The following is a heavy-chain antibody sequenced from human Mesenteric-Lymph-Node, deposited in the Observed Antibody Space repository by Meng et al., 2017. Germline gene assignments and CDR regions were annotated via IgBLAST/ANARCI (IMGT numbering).Heavy chain of an antibody. J-gene: IGHJ4*02. V-gene: IGHV3-23*01. CDR2: ISGSGGST. D-gene: IGHD6-19*01. Sequence: GESLKISCAASGFTFSSYAMSWVRQAPGKGLEWVSAISGSGGSTYYADSVKGRFTISRDNSKNTLYLQMNSLRAEDTAVYYCARDLAVAGRLGFDYWGQGTLVTVSS. CDR1: GFTFSSYA. CDR3: ARDLAVAGRLGFDY.